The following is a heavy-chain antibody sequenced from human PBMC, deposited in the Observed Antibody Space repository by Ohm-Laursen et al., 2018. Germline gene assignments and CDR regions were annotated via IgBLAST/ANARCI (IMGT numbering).Heavy chain of an antibody. D-gene: IGHD2-2*01. CDR1: GFTFDDYA. J-gene: IGHJ3*02. CDR2: ISWNSGSI. CDR3: AKEGYCTRNRCYFEGHAFDI. V-gene: IGHV3-9*01. Sequence: SSLRLSCAASGFTFDDYAMHWVRQAPGKGLEWVSGISWNSGSIGYADSVKGRFTISRDNAKNSLYLQMNSLRVEDTALYYCAKEGYCTRNRCYFEGHAFDIWGQGTMVTVSS.